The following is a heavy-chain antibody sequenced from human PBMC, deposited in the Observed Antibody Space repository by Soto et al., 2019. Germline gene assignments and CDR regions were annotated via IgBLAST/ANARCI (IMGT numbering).Heavy chain of an antibody. V-gene: IGHV1-69*08. CDR2: IIPILGIA. CDR3: ARDMGIVVVPAASNWFDP. D-gene: IGHD2-2*03. J-gene: IGHJ5*02. CDR1: GGTFSSYT. Sequence: QVQLVQSGAEVKKPGSSVKVSCKASGGTFSSYTISWVRQAPGQGLEWMGRIIPILGIANYAQKFQGRVTITADKSTSTAYMELSSLRSEDTAVYYCARDMGIVVVPAASNWFDPWGQGTLVTVSS.